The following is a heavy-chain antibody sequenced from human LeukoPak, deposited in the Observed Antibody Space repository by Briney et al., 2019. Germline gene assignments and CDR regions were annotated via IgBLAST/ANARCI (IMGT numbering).Heavy chain of an antibody. CDR1: GFTCRRYW. J-gene: IGHJ3*02. V-gene: IGHV3-7*01. D-gene: IGHD5-24*01. CDR3: ARDADLGATITGAFDI. CDR2: IKQDGSEK. Sequence: GGSLRLSCAASGFTCRRYWMSWVRQAPGKGGEGGASIKQDGSEKSYVDSVNGRFTISRDNAKNSLYLQMNSLRAKETAVYYCARDADLGATITGAFDIWGQGTMVTVSS.